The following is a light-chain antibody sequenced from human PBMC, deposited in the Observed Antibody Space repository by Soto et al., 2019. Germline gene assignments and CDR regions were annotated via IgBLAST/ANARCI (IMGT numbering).Light chain of an antibody. J-gene: IGKJ5*01. CDR1: QSVSSN. CDR2: RAS. V-gene: IGKV3-15*01. Sequence: EIVMTQSPATLSVSPGERATLSCRASQSVSSNLAWYQQKPGQAPRLLIYRASTRATGIPARFSGSGSGTEFTLTIRSLQYEDFAVYSCQQYNSWPITFGQGTRLEIK. CDR3: QQYNSWPIT.